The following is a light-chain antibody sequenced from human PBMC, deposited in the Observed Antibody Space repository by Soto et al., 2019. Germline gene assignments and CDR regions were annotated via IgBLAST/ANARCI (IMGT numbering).Light chain of an antibody. Sequence: EIVMTQSPATLSVSPGERATLSCRASQSVSNTVAWYQQKPGQAPRLLIYGASTRAFAIPARFSGSASGTEFTLTISSLQSEDFAVYYCQQYKDWPTTFGQGTKVDIK. J-gene: IGKJ1*01. CDR1: QSVSNT. CDR2: GAS. V-gene: IGKV3-15*01. CDR3: QQYKDWPTT.